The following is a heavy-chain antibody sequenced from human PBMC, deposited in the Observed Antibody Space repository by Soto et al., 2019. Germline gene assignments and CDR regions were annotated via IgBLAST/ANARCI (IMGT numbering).Heavy chain of an antibody. CDR1: GFSLSTSGMC. Sequence: SGPTLVKPTQTLTLTCTFSGFSLSTSGMCVSWIRQPPGKALEWLALIDWDDDKYYSTSLKTRLTISKDTSKNQVVLTMTNMDPVDTATYYCARNRQYYDYVWGSYTNEGFDYWGQGTLVTVSS. CDR2: IDWDDDK. D-gene: IGHD3-16*01. CDR3: ARNRQYYDYVWGSYTNEGFDY. V-gene: IGHV2-70*01. J-gene: IGHJ4*02.